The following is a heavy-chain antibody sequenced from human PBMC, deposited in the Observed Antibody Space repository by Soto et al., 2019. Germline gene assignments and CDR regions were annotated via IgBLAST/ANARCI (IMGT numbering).Heavy chain of an antibody. D-gene: IGHD6-13*01. J-gene: IGHJ4*02. Sequence: QVQLVESGGGVVQPGRSLRLSCAASGFIFSDYAMHWVRQAPGKGLEWVAVISYGGDNKYYADSVRGRFAIFRDNLKNTLYLQMNSLNPEDTAVYHCAKDRHSTSWYGVEADFWGQGTLVTVSS. CDR1: GFIFSDYA. CDR3: AKDRHSTSWYGVEADF. V-gene: IGHV3-30*09. CDR2: ISYGGDNK.